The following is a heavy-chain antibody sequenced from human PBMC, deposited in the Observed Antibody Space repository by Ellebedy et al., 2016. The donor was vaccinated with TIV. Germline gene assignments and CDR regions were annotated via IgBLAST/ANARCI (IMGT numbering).Heavy chain of an antibody. J-gene: IGHJ4*02. CDR2: IRYDGSNK. CDR3: VKTIWFGELLMGDY. V-gene: IGHV3-30*02. D-gene: IGHD3-10*01. CDR1: GFPFRSYG. Sequence: GESLKISCAASGFPFRSYGMPWVPQAPGKGLEWVAFIRYDGSNKYYADSVKGRFTISRDNSKNTLYLQMSSLRAEDTAVYYCVKTIWFGELLMGDYWGQGTLVTVSS.